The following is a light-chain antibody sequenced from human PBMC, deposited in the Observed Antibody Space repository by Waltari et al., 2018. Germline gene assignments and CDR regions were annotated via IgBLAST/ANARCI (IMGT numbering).Light chain of an antibody. CDR2: GVS. V-gene: IGKV3-15*01. J-gene: IGKJ1*01. CDR3: QQHNDWPPWT. CDR1: QNVGSN. Sequence: EIVMTQSPATLFVAPGERATLSCRASQNVGSNLAWYQQKPGQAPRLLIYGVSTRATGVSARFSGSGSGTEFTLTITSLQSEDFAIYYCQQHNDWPPWTFGQGTKVEIK.